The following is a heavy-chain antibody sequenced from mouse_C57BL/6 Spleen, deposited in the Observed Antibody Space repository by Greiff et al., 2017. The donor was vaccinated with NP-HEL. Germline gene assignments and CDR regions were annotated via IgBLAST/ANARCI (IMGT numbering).Heavy chain of an antibody. D-gene: IGHD2-5*01. V-gene: IGHV14-4*01. CDR3: TTGDSKYFDV. Sequence: EVMLVESGAELVRPGASVKLSCTASGFNIKDAYMHWVKQRPEQGLVWIGWIDPENGDTEYASAFQGKATITADTYSNTAYLQLSSLTSEDTAVYYCTTGDSKYFDVWGTGTTVTVSS. J-gene: IGHJ1*03. CDR1: GFNIKDAY. CDR2: IDPENGDT.